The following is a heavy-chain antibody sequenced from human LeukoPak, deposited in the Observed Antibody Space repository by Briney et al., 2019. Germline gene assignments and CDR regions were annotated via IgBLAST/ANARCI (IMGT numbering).Heavy chain of an antibody. CDR2: ISGSGGST. CDR3: ARDRVDFWSGHYYYGMDV. D-gene: IGHD3-3*01. Sequence: GGSLRLSCAASGFTFSSYAMSWVRQAPGKGLEWVSAISGSGGSTYYADPVKGRFTISRDNSKNTLYLQMNSLRAEDTAVYYCARDRVDFWSGHYYYGMDVWGQGTTVTVSS. CDR1: GFTFSSYA. V-gene: IGHV3-23*01. J-gene: IGHJ6*02.